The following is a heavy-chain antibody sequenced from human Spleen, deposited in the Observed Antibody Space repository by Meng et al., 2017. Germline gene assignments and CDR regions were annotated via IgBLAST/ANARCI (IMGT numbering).Heavy chain of an antibody. D-gene: IGHD3-9*01. V-gene: IGHV4-34*01. CDR1: GGSFSGYY. Sequence: QVQLRQWGAGLLKPSETLSLPSVVCGGSFSGYYWSWIRQPPGKGLEWIGEINHSGSTNYNPSLKSRVTISVDTSKNQFSLKLSSVTAADTAVYYCASWSRYFDWLLPDYWGQGTLVTVSS. J-gene: IGHJ4*02. CDR3: ASWSRYFDWLLPDY. CDR2: INHSGST.